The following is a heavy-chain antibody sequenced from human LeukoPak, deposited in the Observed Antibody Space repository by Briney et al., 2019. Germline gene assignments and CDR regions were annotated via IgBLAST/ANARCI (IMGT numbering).Heavy chain of an antibody. CDR2: INHSGST. V-gene: IGHV4-34*01. CDR1: GGSFSGYY. J-gene: IGHJ5*02. D-gene: IGHD6-6*01. Sequence: SETLSLTCAVYGGSFSGYYWSWIRQPPGKGLEWIGEINHSGSTNYNPSLKSRVTISVDTSKNQFSLKLSSVTAADTAVYYCAREYSSSRWGWFDLWGQGTLVTVSS. CDR3: AREYSSSRWGWFDL.